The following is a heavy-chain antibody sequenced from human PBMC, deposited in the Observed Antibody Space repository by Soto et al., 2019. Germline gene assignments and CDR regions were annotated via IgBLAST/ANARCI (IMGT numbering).Heavy chain of an antibody. CDR3: ARLRDYSSSWHWAAVAALDY. V-gene: IGHV3-30-3*01. CDR2: ISYDGSNK. J-gene: IGHJ4*02. Sequence: QVQLVESGGGVVQPGRSLRLSCAASGFTFSSYAMHWVRQAPGKGLEWVAVISYDGSNKYYADSVKGRFTISRDNSKNTLYLQMNSLRAEDTAVYYCARLRDYSSSWHWAAVAALDYWGQGTLVTVSS. CDR1: GFTFSSYA. D-gene: IGHD6-13*01.